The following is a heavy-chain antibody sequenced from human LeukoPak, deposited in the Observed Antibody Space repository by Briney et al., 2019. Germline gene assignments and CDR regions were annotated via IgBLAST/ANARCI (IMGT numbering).Heavy chain of an antibody. Sequence: ASVKLSCKASGGTFSSYAISWGRQAPGQGLEWMGGIIPIFGTANYAQKFQGRVTITADESTSTAYMELSSLRSENTAGYYCARVGSYGSGSWGIDYWGQGTQVTVSS. CDR2: IIPIFGTA. CDR3: ARVGSYGSGSWGIDY. J-gene: IGHJ4*02. V-gene: IGHV1-69*13. CDR1: GGTFSSYA. D-gene: IGHD3-10*01.